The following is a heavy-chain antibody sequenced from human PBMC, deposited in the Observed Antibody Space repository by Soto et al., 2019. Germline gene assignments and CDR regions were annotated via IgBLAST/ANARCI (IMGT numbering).Heavy chain of an antibody. V-gene: IGHV1-46*01. J-gene: IGHJ6*02. CDR3: SRGAIVAGATTGMDV. D-gene: IGHD1-26*01. CDR2: INPGYPAGRST. CDR1: GYTLTTFF. Sequence: QVQLVQSGAEVKKPGASVKVSCKASGYTLTTFFMHWVRQAPGQGLEWMGVINPGYPAGRSTTYAQKVQGRVTLANEPSPSPGYMELRRLGSDRHAVDYCSRGAIVAGATTGMDVWGQGTTVTVSS.